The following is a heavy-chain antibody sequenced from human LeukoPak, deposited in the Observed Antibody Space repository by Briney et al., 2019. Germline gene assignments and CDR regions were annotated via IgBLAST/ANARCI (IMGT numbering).Heavy chain of an antibody. CDR2: INPNSGGT. D-gene: IGHD7-27*01. CDR3: ARVSSNWDTYFHY. J-gene: IGHJ4*02. CDR1: GYTFTDYY. Sequence: ASVKVSCKASGYTFTDYYIHWVRQAPAQGLEWMGWINPNSGGTNYAQKFQGRVTMTRDTSISTAYMELSGLRSDDTAVFYCARVSSNWDTYFHYWGQGSLVTVSS. V-gene: IGHV1-2*02.